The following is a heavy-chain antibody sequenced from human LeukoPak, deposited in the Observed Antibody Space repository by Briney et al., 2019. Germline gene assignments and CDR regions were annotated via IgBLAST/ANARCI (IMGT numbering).Heavy chain of an antibody. CDR3: ARDPNDFWSGLVYYYYYYMDV. D-gene: IGHD3-3*01. CDR2: IRYDGSNK. V-gene: IGHV3-30*02. Sequence: GGSLSLSCAASGFTFSSYGMHWVRPAPGKGLEWGAFIRYDGSNKYYTDSVKGRFTISRDNAKNSLYLQMNSLRAEDTAVYYCARDPNDFWSGLVYYYYYYMDVWGKGTTVTVSS. CDR1: GFTFSSYG. J-gene: IGHJ6*03.